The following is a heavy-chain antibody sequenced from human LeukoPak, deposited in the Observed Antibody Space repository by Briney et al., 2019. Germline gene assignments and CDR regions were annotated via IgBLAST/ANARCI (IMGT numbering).Heavy chain of an antibody. CDR3: VSGSDTSGYYFY. Sequence: GGSLRLSCAASGFTFSSYAMSWVRQAPGKGLEWVSAISRSGGSTYYADSVKGRFTISRDNSKNTLYLQMNSLRAEDTAVYYCVSGSDTSGYYFYWGQGTLVTVSS. CDR2: ISRSGGST. J-gene: IGHJ4*02. D-gene: IGHD3-22*01. CDR1: GFTFSSYA. V-gene: IGHV3-23*01.